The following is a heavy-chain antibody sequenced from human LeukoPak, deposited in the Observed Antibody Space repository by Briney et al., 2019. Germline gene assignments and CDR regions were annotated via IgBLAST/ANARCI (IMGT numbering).Heavy chain of an antibody. CDR1: GGTFSSYA. D-gene: IGHD5-24*01. Sequence: SVKVSCKASGGTFSSYAISWVRQAPGQGLEWMGGIIPIFGTANYAQKFQGRVTITADESTSTAYMELSSLRSEDTAVYYCARPRDGYNYYSSWGQGTLVTVSS. V-gene: IGHV1-69*13. J-gene: IGHJ4*02. CDR2: IIPIFGTA. CDR3: ARPRDGYNYYSS.